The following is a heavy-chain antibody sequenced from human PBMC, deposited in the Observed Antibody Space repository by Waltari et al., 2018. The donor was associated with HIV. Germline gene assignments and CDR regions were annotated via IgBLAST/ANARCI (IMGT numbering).Heavy chain of an antibody. CDR3: ARDRVTYYYDSSGYVAFDI. Sequence: QVQLVQSGAEVKKPGSSVKVSCKASGGTFSSYAISWVGPAPGPGLEWMGGIIPIFGTANYAQKFQGRVTITADESTSTAYMELSSLRSEDTAVYYCARDRVTYYYDSSGYVAFDIWGQGTMVTVSS. D-gene: IGHD3-22*01. CDR1: GGTFSSYA. J-gene: IGHJ3*02. CDR2: IIPIFGTA. V-gene: IGHV1-69*01.